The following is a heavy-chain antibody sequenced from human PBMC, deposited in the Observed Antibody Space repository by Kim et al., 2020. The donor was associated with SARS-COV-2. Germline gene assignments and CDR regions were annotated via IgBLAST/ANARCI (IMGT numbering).Heavy chain of an antibody. D-gene: IGHD3-10*01. Sequence: ASVKVSCKASGYTFTSYYMHWVRQAPGQGLEWMGIINPSGGSTSYAQKFQGRVTMTRDTSTSTVYMELSSLRSEDTAVYYCARARAKRLGHRESLLYWGQGTLVTVSS. CDR3: ARARAKRLGHRESLLY. V-gene: IGHV1-46*01. CDR2: INPSGGST. CDR1: GYTFTSYY. J-gene: IGHJ4*02.